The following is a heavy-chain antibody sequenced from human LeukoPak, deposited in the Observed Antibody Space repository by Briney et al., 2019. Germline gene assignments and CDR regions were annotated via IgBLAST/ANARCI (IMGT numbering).Heavy chain of an antibody. CDR3: ARDSESAGSGAFDI. CDR2: IWYDGSNK. Sequence: PGRSLRLSCAASGFTFSSYGMHWVRQAPGKGLEWVAVIWYDGSNKYYADSVKGRFTISRDNPKNTLYLQMNSLRAEDTAVYYCARDSESAGSGAFDIWGQGTMVTVSS. CDR1: GFTFSSYG. J-gene: IGHJ3*02. D-gene: IGHD3-10*01. V-gene: IGHV3-33*01.